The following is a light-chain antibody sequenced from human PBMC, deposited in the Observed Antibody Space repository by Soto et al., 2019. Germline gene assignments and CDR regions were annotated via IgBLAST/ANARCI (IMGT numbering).Light chain of an antibody. CDR1: QSVLYSSNNKNY. V-gene: IGKV4-1*01. J-gene: IGKJ2*01. CDR3: QTYYGTLYT. Sequence: DIVMTQSPDSLAVSLGERATINCKSSQSVLYSSNNKNYLAWYQQKPGQPPKLLIYWASTRESGVPDRFSGSVSGTDFTLTISNLHAEDVATYYCQTYYGTLYTFCQGTKLEIK. CDR2: WAS.